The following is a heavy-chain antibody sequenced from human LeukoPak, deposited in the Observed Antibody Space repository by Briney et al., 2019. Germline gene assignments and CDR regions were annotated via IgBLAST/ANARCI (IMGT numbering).Heavy chain of an antibody. V-gene: IGHV1-18*01. J-gene: IGHJ6*03. D-gene: IGHD7-27*01. CDR3: ARAEKPNWGNYYYYCMDV. CDR1: GYTFSSYG. CDR2: ISTYNGNT. Sequence: ASVKVSCKASGYTFSSYGISWVRQAPGQGLEWMGWISTYNGNTNYAQKLQGRVTMTTDTSTTTAYMELRGLRSDDTAVYYCARAEKPNWGNYYYYCMDVWGKGTTVTVSS.